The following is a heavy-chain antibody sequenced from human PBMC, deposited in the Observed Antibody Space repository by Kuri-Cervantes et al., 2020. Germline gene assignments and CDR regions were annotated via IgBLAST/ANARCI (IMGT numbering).Heavy chain of an antibody. CDR3: ARVPPAGMDY. CDR1: GGSVSSGSYY. J-gene: IGHJ4*02. Sequence: GSLRLSCTVSGGSVSSGSYYWSWIRQPPGKGLEWIGYIYYSGSTNYNPSLKSRVTISVDTSKNQFSLKLSSVTAADTAVYYCARVPPAGMDYWGQGTLVTVSS. D-gene: IGHD2-2*01. V-gene: IGHV4-61*01. CDR2: IYYSGST.